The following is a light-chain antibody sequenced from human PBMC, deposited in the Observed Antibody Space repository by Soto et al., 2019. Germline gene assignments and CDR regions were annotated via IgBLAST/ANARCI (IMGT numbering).Light chain of an antibody. V-gene: IGKV1-17*01. Sequence: DIQLTQSPSSLSASVGDRVTITCRASQGIRDALGWYQQKPGKVPKRLLYSASSLQNGVPSRFSGSGSETVFTLTISSLPTEDFATYFCLQHSYYPCTFGQGTRLEI. CDR3: LQHSYYPCT. CDR1: QGIRDA. CDR2: SAS. J-gene: IGKJ2*02.